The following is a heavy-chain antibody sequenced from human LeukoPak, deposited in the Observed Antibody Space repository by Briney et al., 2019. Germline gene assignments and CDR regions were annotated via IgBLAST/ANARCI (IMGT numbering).Heavy chain of an antibody. V-gene: IGHV3-21*01. J-gene: IGHJ3*02. CDR1: GFTFRSYS. CDR2: IGSTSSYI. CDR3: ARDLSGYCSSTNCYETFDI. Sequence: GGSLRLSCAASGFTFRSYSMNWVRQAPGKGLEWVSSIGSTSSYIYYADSAKGRFTISRDNAKSSLYLQMNSLRAEDTAVYYCARDLSGYCSSTNCYETFDIWGQGTMVTVSS. D-gene: IGHD2-2*01.